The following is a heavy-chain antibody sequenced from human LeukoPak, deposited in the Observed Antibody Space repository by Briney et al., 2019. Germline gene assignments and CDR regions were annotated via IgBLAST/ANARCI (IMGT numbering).Heavy chain of an antibody. D-gene: IGHD6-13*01. Sequence: GGSLRLSCAASGFTFSTYWMGWVRQSPGEGLEWVANIKQDGSEKSYVDSVKGRFTISRDNAKNSLYLQMNSLRAEDTAVYYCARPRIAASLDSWGQGTLVTVSS. CDR2: IKQDGSEK. J-gene: IGHJ4*02. CDR3: ARPRIAASLDS. V-gene: IGHV3-7*04. CDR1: GFTFSTYW.